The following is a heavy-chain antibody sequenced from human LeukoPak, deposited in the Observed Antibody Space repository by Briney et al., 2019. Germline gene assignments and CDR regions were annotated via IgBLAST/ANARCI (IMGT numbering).Heavy chain of an antibody. V-gene: IGHV3-21*01. Sequence: GGSLRLSCAASGFTFSSYSMNWVRKAPGKGLEWVSSISMSTSYIYYADPVKGSFTISRDNAKNTLYLQMNSLRAEDTAVYYCARGDMIVVVITTGDDAFDIWGQGRMVTVSS. J-gene: IGHJ3*02. D-gene: IGHD3-22*01. CDR2: ISMSTSYI. CDR1: GFTFSSYS. CDR3: ARGDMIVVVITTGDDAFDI.